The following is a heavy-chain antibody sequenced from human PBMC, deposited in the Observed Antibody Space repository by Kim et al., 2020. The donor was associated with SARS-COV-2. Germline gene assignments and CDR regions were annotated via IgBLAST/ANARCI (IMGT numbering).Heavy chain of an antibody. J-gene: IGHJ4*02. Sequence: GGSLRLSCTASGFTFGDYAMSWFRQAPGKGLEWVGFIRSKAYGGTTEYAASVKGRFTISRDDSTSIAYLQMISLKNKDTAVYYCTTLGAEDDYGDYDSDYWGQGTLVTVSS. CDR1: GFTFGDYA. CDR3: TTLGAEDDYGDYDSDY. CDR2: IRSKAYGGTT. D-gene: IGHD4-17*01. V-gene: IGHV3-49*03.